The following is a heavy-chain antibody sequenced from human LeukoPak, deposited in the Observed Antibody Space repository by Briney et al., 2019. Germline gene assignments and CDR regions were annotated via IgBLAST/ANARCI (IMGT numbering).Heavy chain of an antibody. CDR1: GFTFSSYG. D-gene: IGHD2-2*01. CDR3: ARGLGYCSSTRCSPGYYMDV. Sequence: KTGGSLRLSCAASGFTFSSYGMNWVRQAPGKGPEWVSRISSSGTYIDYIDSVRDRFTISRDNAKSSLYLQMNSLRAEDTAVYYCARGLGYCSSTRCSPGYYMDVWGKGTTVTVFS. J-gene: IGHJ6*03. CDR2: ISSSGTYI. V-gene: IGHV3-21*06.